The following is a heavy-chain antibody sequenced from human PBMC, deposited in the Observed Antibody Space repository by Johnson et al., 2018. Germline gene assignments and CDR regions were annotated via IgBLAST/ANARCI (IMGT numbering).Heavy chain of an antibody. CDR1: GFTFSDYD. CDR2: IGTPADT. D-gene: IGHD1-1*01. CDR3: ARAGWHDDVGKVSYYYYYRDV. V-gene: IGHV3-13*01. J-gene: IGHJ6*03. Sequence: EVRLVETGGGLVQPGGSLRLSCAASGFTFSDYDIHWVRQATGKGLEWVSGIGTPADTFYSDSVKGRFTLPRENAKNSLYLQMNSPGAGDTAVYYCARAGWHDDVGKVSYYYYYRDVWGKGTTVTVSS.